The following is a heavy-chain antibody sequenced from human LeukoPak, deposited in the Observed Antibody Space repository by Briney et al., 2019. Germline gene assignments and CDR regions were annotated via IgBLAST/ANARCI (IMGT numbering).Heavy chain of an antibody. J-gene: IGHJ4*02. CDR2: INPNSGGT. V-gene: IGHV1-2*04. D-gene: IGHD6-13*01. CDR3: ARVGRRAAAGTSHPLDY. CDR1: GYTFTSYA. Sequence: ASVKVSCKASGYTFTSYAMHWVRQAPGQGLEWMGWINPNSGGTNYAQKFQGWVTMTRDTSISTAYMELSRLRSDDTAVYYCARVGRRAAAGTSHPLDYWGQGTLVTVSS.